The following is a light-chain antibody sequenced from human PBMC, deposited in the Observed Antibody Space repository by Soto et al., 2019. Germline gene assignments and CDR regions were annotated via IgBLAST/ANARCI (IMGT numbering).Light chain of an antibody. V-gene: IGKV1-5*03. Sequence: DIQMTQSPSMLSASVGHRVIMTCRASQHINDWLAWYHQRPGKAPELLIYKASNVPTGVPSSFSGTGSGTEFTLTITSLQHGDLGTYYCQHNHHYPWTFGQGTKVEV. CDR2: KAS. CDR1: QHINDW. CDR3: QHNHHYPWT. J-gene: IGKJ1*01.